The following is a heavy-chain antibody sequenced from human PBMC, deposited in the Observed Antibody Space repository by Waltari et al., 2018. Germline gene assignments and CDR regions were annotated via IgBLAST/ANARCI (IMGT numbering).Heavy chain of an antibody. CDR1: GLTLSRYT. CDR2: IGGSGIST. D-gene: IGHD6-13*01. J-gene: IGHJ4*02. CDR3: AKDIAPAGTRYFDY. Sequence: EVQLLESGGGLVQPGGSLRLSCVASGLTLSRYTMSWVRQAPGKGLEWVSSIGGSGISTYYADSVKGRFTISRDNSKDTRYLQINSLRAEDTAVYYCAKDIAPAGTRYFDYWGQGTLVTVSS. V-gene: IGHV3-23*01.